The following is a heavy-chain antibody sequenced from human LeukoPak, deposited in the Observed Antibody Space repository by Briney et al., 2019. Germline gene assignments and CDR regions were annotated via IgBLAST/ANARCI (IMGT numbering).Heavy chain of an antibody. Sequence: GGSLRLSCAASGFTFSSYAMSGVRHAPGKGLEWVSAISGSGGSTYYADSVKGRFTISRDNSKNTLYLQMNSLRAEDTAVYYCATASTHSDFWSGSVDYWGPGTLVTVSS. CDR2: ISGSGGST. CDR1: GFTFSSYA. J-gene: IGHJ4*02. D-gene: IGHD3-3*01. CDR3: ATASTHSDFWSGSVDY. V-gene: IGHV3-23*01.